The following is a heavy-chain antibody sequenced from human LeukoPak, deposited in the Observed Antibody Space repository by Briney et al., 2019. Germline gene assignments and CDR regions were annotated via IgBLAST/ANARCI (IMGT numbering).Heavy chain of an antibody. D-gene: IGHD3-3*01. V-gene: IGHV4-4*09. Sequence: PSETLSLTCAVSGVSISPYYWAWIRQPPGKGLEWIGYIHTSGSNNQYPSLKSRVTISVDKSKNHFPLRLTSVTATDTAVYYRARLSAAVHLGAFDLWGQGTMVTVSS. J-gene: IGHJ3*01. CDR2: IHTSGSN. CDR1: GVSISPYY. CDR3: ARLSAAVHLGAFDL.